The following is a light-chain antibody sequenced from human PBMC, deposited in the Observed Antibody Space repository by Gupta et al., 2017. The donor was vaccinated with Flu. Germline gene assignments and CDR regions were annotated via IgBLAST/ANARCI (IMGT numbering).Light chain of an antibody. J-gene: IGLJ1*01. V-gene: IGLV2-11*01. CDR2: DVT. CDR3: SSHAGRATRV. CDR1: SNDVGGYNR. Sequence: QSAPTQPRSVSGSPGQSVTISCTGTSNDVGGYNRVSWYEQRPGKAPKLILYDVTERPSGVPDRFSGSKSGNTASLTISGLQADDEADYYCSSHAGRATRVFGTGTTVTVL.